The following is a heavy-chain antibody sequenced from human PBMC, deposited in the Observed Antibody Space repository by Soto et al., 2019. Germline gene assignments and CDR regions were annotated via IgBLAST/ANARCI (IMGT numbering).Heavy chain of an antibody. D-gene: IGHD2-15*01. CDR3: TGSLLAYCSGGKCHTDYYYYGMDV. Sequence: EVQLVESGGGLVQPGESLKLSCAASGFTFRGSAMHWVRQASGKGLGWVGRIRTKANSYATAYAASVQGRFTISRDDSKSTAYLQMNSLKTEDTAVYYCTGSLLAYCSGGKCHTDYYYYGMDVWGPGTAVTVSS. J-gene: IGHJ6*02. V-gene: IGHV3-73*02. CDR1: GFTFRGSA. CDR2: IRTKANSYAT.